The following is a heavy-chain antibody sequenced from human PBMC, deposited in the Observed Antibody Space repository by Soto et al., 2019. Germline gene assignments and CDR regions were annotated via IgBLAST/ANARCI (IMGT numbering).Heavy chain of an antibody. CDR2: IFTRGST. Sequence: SETLSLTSNFSCDPMSSHYWTWIRQPAGKGLEWIGRIFTRGSTTYHPSLKSRVTMSIDTSKNQFSLKLTSVTAADTAVYYCAREAVVRGVSFDSWGQGILVTVSS. V-gene: IGHV4-4*07. J-gene: IGHJ4*02. CDR3: AREAVVRGVSFDS. CDR1: CDPMSSHY. D-gene: IGHD3-10*01.